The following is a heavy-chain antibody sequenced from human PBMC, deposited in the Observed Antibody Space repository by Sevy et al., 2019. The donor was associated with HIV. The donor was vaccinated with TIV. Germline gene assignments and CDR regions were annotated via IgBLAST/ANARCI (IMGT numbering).Heavy chain of an antibody. CDR3: ARGSHYYGSGVWGYDY. J-gene: IGHJ4*02. CDR1: GYTFTSYG. CDR2: ISAYNGNT. V-gene: IGHV1-18*01. Sequence: ASVKVSCKASGYTFTSYGISWVRQAPGQGLEWMGWISAYNGNTNYAQKLQGRVTMTTDTSTSTAYMELRSLRSDDTAVYYCARGSHYYGSGVWGYDYWGQGTLVTVSS. D-gene: IGHD3-10*01.